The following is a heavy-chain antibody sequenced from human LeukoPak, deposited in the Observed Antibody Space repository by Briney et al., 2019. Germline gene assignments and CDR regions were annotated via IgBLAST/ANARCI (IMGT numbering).Heavy chain of an antibody. V-gene: IGHV5-51*01. CDR3: ASPDYYDSSGYSPGVGY. CDR1: GYSFTNYW. Sequence: GESLKFSCKGSGYSFTNYWIGWVRQMPGKGLEWMGIIYPGDSDTRYSPSFQGQVTISADKSISTAYLQWSSLKASDAAMYYCASPDYYDSSGYSPGVGYWGQGTLVTVSS. D-gene: IGHD3-22*01. CDR2: IYPGDSDT. J-gene: IGHJ4*02.